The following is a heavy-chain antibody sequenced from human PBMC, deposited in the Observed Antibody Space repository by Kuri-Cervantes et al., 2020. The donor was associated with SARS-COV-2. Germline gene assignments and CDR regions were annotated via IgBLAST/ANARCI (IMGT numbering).Heavy chain of an antibody. CDR3: ARETGPTPGLHGWFDP. D-gene: IGHD3-10*01. V-gene: IGHV1-2*02. J-gene: IGHJ5*02. Sequence: ASVKVSCKASGYTFTSYAMHWVRQAPGQRLEWMGWINPNSGGTNYAQKFQGRVTMTRDTSISTAYMELSRLRSDDTAVYYCARETGPTPGLHGWFDPWGQGTLVTVSS. CDR1: GYTFTSYA. CDR2: INPNSGGT.